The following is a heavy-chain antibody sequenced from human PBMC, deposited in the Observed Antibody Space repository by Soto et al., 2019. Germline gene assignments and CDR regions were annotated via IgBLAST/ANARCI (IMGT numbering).Heavy chain of an antibody. CDR3: ARGGPRYYYYGMDV. J-gene: IGHJ6*02. CDR2: MNPNSGNT. Sequence: QVQLVQSGAEVKKPGASMKVSCKASGYTFTSYDINWVRPATGQGLEWMGWMNPNSGNTGYAQKFQGRVTMTRNTTISTAYMELSILRSEDTAVYYGARGGPRYYYYGMDVWGQGTTVTVSS. V-gene: IGHV1-8*01. CDR1: GYTFTSYD.